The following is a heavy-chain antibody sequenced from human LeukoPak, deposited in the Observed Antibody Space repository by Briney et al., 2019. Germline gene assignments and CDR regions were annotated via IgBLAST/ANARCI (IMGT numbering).Heavy chain of an antibody. CDR2: INSDGSST. Sequence: GGSLRLSCAASGFTFSSYWMHWVRHAPGKGLVWVSRINSDGSSTSYADSVKGRFTISRDNAKNTLYLQMNSLRAEDTAVYYCARADYDFWSGSRGDYFDYWGQGTLVTVSS. D-gene: IGHD3-3*01. CDR1: GFTFSSYW. J-gene: IGHJ4*02. CDR3: ARADYDFWSGSRGDYFDY. V-gene: IGHV3-74*01.